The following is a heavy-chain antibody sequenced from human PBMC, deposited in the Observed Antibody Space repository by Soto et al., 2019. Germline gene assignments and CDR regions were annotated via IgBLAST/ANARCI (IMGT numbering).Heavy chain of an antibody. CDR1: GFTFSDYS. J-gene: IGHJ5*02. CDR2: ISSSSSYT. D-gene: IGHD3-10*01. V-gene: IGHV3-11*05. CDR3: ARDYYGSGSYGWFDP. Sequence: GSLRLSCAASGFTFSDYSMSWIRQAPGKGLEWVSYISSSSSYTKYADSVKGRFTISRDNAKNSLNLQMNSLRVEDTAVYYCARDYYGSGSYGWFDPWGQGTLVTVSS.